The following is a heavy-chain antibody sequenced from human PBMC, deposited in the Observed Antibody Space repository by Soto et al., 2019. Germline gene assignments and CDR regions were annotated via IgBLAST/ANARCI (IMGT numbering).Heavy chain of an antibody. CDR2: ISYDGSNK. V-gene: IGHV3-30*18. CDR3: AKSSSSNTPYFDY. CDR1: GFTFSSYG. Sequence: GGSLRLSCAASGFTFSSYGMHWVRQAPGKGLEWVAVISYDGSNKYYADSVKGRFTISRDNSKNTLYLQMNSLRAEDTAVYYCAKSSSSNTPYFDYWGQGTLVTVSS. D-gene: IGHD6-13*01. J-gene: IGHJ4*02.